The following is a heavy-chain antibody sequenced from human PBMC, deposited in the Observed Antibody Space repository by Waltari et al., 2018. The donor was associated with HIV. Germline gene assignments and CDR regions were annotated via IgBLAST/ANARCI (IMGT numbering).Heavy chain of an antibody. CDR1: GGSISSGGYY. CDR2: IYYSGST. CDR3: ARGGSGYDWIGSPFDY. V-gene: IGHV4-31*03. D-gene: IGHD5-12*01. J-gene: IGHJ4*02. Sequence: QVQLQESGPGLVQPSQTLSLTCTVSGGSISSGGYYWRWIRQHPGKCLEWIGYIYYSGSTYYNPSLKSRVTISVDTSKNQFSLKLSSVTAADTAVYYCARGGSGYDWIGSPFDYWGQGTLVTVSS.